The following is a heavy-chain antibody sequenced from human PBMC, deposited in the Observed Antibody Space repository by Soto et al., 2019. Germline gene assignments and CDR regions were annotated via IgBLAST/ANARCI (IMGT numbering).Heavy chain of an antibody. Sequence: EVQLLESGGGLVQPGGSLRLSCAASGFTFSSYAMSWVRQAPGKGLEWVSAISGSGGSTYYADSVKGRFTISRDNSKNTLYLQMNSLSAEDTAVYYCAKKSSSAYYYYYMDVWGKGTTVTVSS. V-gene: IGHV3-23*01. CDR1: GFTFSSYA. D-gene: IGHD6-6*01. CDR3: AKKSSSAYYYYYMDV. CDR2: ISGSGGST. J-gene: IGHJ6*03.